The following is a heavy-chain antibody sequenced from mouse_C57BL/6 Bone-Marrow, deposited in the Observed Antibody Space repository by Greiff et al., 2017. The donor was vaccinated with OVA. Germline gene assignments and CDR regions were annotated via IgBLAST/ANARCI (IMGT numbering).Heavy chain of an antibody. D-gene: IGHD1-1*01. J-gene: IGHJ3*01. Sequence: VQLQQSGSELRSPGSSVKLSCKDFDSEVFPIAYMSWVRQTPGHGFEWIGGILPSIGRTIYGEKFEDKATLDAVTLSNTAYLELNSLTAEDTAVSYCARHGSSEFAYWGQGTLVTVSA. CDR1: DSEVFPIAY. CDR3: ARHGSSEFAY. CDR2: ILPSIGRT. V-gene: IGHV15-2*01.